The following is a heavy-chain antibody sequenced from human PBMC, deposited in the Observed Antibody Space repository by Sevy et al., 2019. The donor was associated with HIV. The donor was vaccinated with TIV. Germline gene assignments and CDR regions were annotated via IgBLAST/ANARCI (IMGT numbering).Heavy chain of an antibody. CDR3: AKDAGTYYLTYYFDF. CDR1: RFTFSNYG. Sequence: GGSLRLSCAVSRFTFSNYGMHWVRQAPGKGLEWVALISYDGSNKHYADSVKGRFTISRDNVKNTLFLDMNSRRAEDTAIYYWAKDAGTYYLTYYFDFWGQGTLVTVSS. J-gene: IGHJ4*02. CDR2: ISYDGSNK. D-gene: IGHD1-26*01. V-gene: IGHV3-33*05.